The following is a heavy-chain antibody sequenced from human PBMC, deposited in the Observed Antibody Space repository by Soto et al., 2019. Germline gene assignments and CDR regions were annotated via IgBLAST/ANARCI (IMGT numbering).Heavy chain of an antibody. CDR3: ARVPNYYDSSGYCSDY. J-gene: IGHJ4*02. CDR1: GYTFTSYG. V-gene: IGHV1-18*04. CDR2: ISAYNGNT. D-gene: IGHD3-22*01. Sequence: ASVKVSCKASGYTFTSYGISWVRQAPGQGREWMGWISAYNGNTNYAQKLQGRVTMTTDTSTSTAYMELRSLRSDDTAVYYCARVPNYYDSSGYCSDYWGQGTRVTVSS.